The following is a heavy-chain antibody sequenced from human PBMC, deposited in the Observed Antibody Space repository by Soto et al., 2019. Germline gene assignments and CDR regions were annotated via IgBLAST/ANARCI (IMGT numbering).Heavy chain of an antibody. CDR3: ARMYSSGSGWFHP. D-gene: IGHD6-19*01. CDR1: GYSLTSGGYY. J-gene: IGHJ5*02. V-gene: IGHV4-31*03. Sequence: SETLSPTCFVSGYSLTSGGYYWSWIRHHPGKGLEWIGSFYSSGSIIYNPSLRSRVSISGDTSSNQFSMSLTSVTAADTARYYCARMYSSGSGWFHPWGQGTLVTVSS. CDR2: FYSSGSI.